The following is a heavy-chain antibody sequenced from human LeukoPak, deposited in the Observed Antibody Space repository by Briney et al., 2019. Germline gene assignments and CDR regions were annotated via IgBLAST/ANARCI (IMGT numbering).Heavy chain of an antibody. CDR1: GLTFSNYA. CDR2: ISGSGGST. CDR3: AKSAFSYCDGSGHFDY. J-gene: IGHJ4*02. D-gene: IGHD3-22*01. Sequence: GGSLRLSCAASGLTFSNYAMSWVRQAPGKGLEWVSGISGSGGSTYYADSVKGRFIISRDNSKNTLYLQMNSLRAEDTAVYYCAKSAFSYCDGSGHFDYWGQGTLVTVSS. V-gene: IGHV3-23*01.